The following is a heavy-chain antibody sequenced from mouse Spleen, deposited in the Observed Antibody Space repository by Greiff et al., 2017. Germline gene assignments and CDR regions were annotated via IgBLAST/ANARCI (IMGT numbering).Heavy chain of an antibody. J-gene: IGHJ4*01. V-gene: IGHV1-15*01. Sequence: VQLQQSGAELVRPGASVTLSCKASGYTFTDYEMHWVKQTPVHGLEWIGAIDPETGGTAYNQKFKGKATLTADKSSSTAYMQLSSLTSEDSAVYFCARESFGAMDYWGQGTSVTVSS. D-gene: IGHD3-1*01. CDR2: IDPETGGT. CDR3: ARESFGAMDY. CDR1: GYTFTDYE.